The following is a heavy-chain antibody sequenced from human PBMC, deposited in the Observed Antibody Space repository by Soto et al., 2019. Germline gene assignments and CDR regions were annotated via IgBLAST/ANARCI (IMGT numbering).Heavy chain of an antibody. CDR1: GGTFSSYA. D-gene: IGHD4-17*01. J-gene: IGHJ5*02. Sequence: SVKNSCKASGGTFSSYAISWVRQAPGQGLEWMGGIIPIFGTANYAQKFQGRVTITADESTSTAYMELSSLRSEDTAVYYCASQDYGDYPNWFDPWGQGTLVTVSS. V-gene: IGHV1-69*13. CDR2: IIPIFGTA. CDR3: ASQDYGDYPNWFDP.